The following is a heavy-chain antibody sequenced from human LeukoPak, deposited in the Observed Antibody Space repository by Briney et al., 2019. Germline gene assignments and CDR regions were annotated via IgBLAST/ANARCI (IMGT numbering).Heavy chain of an antibody. CDR2: INHSGST. Sequence: PSETLSLTCTVSGGSISSSSYYWGWIRQPPGKGLEWIGEINHSGSTNYNPSLKSRVTISVDTSKNQFSLKLSSVTAADTAVYYCASLSSYYDFWSGQGAFDIWGQGTMVTVSS. V-gene: IGHV4-39*07. CDR1: GGSISSSSYY. D-gene: IGHD3-3*01. J-gene: IGHJ3*02. CDR3: ASLSSYYDFWSGQGAFDI.